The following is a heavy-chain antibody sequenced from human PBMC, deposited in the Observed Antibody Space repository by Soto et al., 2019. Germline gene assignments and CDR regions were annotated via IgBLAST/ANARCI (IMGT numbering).Heavy chain of an antibody. J-gene: IGHJ6*02. D-gene: IGHD3-10*01. CDR3: ASDPPYYYASASTIYYYGMDV. Sequence: ASVKVSCKASGYTFTGYFMHWVRQAPGQGLEWMGWINPNSGDTNYAQKFQGRVTMTRDTSISTAYMELSRLRVDDTAVYYCASDPPYYYASASTIYYYGMDVWGQGTTVTVYS. CDR1: GYTFTGYF. V-gene: IGHV1-2*02. CDR2: INPNSGDT.